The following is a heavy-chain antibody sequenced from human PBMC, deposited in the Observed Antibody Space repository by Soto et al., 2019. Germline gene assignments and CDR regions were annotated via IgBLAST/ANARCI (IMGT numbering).Heavy chain of an antibody. CDR3: ARGRGSSSPYYFDY. V-gene: IGHV4-59*01. CDR1: DTSISTYY. CDR2: IAYSGST. D-gene: IGHD6-13*01. Sequence: SETLSLNCNVSDTSISTYYWTWIRQPPGKGLEWIGYIAYSGSTNYSPSLKSRVAISIDRSKSQFSLELNSVTAADTAVYYCARGRGSSSPYYFDYWGQGTLVTVSS. J-gene: IGHJ4*02.